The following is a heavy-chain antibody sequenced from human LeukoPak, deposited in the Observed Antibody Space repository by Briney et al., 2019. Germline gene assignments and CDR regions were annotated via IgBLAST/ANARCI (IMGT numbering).Heavy chain of an antibody. CDR2: IRYDGSNK. J-gene: IGHJ4*02. Sequence: PGGSLRLSCAASGFTFSSYGMHWVRQAPGKGLEWVAFIRYDGSNKYYADSVKGRFTISRDNSKNTLYLQMNSLRAEDTAVYYCAKDPERRFLEWLFLRFDYWGQGTLVTVSS. CDR1: GFTFSSYG. D-gene: IGHD3-3*01. V-gene: IGHV3-30*02. CDR3: AKDPERRFLEWLFLRFDY.